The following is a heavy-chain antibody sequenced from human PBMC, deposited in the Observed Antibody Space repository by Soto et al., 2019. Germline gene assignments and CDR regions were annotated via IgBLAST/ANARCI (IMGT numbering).Heavy chain of an antibody. V-gene: IGHV4-34*01. CDR1: GGSFSGYY. CDR3: ARGRQTDY. Sequence: SETLSLTCAVYGGSFSGYYWSWIRQPPGKGLEWIGEINHSGSTNYNPSLKSRVTISVDTSKNQFSLKLSSVTAADTAVYYCARGRQTDYWGQGTLVTVS. CDR2: INHSGST. J-gene: IGHJ4*02.